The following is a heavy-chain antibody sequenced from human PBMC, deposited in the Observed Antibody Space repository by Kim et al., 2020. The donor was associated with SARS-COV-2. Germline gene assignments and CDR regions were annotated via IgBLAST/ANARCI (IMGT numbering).Heavy chain of an antibody. D-gene: IGHD3-10*01. J-gene: IGHJ6*02. Sequence: GGSLRLSCAASGFTFSSYWMHWVRQAPGKGLVWVSRINSDGSSTSYADSVKGRFTISRDNAKNTLYLQMNSLRAEDTAVYYCARDASYYGSGRLRGWGGMDVWGQGTTVTVSS. V-gene: IGHV3-74*01. CDR3: ARDASYYGSGRLRGWGGMDV. CDR2: INSDGSST. CDR1: GFTFSSYW.